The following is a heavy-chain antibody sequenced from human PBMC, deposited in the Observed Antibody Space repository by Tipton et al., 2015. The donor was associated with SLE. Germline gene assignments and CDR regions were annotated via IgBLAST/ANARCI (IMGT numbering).Heavy chain of an antibody. CDR2: IYTSGST. Sequence: LRLSCTVSGGSISSYYWSWIRQSPGKGLEWVGDIYTSGSTNYNPSLKSRVTISAHTPKNQFSLKLSSVPAADTAGYYCARGGAYDYVWGSYRYDYFDYWGQGTLVTVSS. J-gene: IGHJ4*02. D-gene: IGHD3-16*02. CDR1: GGSISSYY. V-gene: IGHV4-4*08. CDR3: ARGGAYDYVWGSYRYDYFDY.